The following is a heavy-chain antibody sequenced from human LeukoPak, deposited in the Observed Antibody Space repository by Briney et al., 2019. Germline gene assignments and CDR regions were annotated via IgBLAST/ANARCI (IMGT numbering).Heavy chain of an antibody. J-gene: IGHJ4*02. CDR2: INPNSGGT. V-gene: IGHV1-2*02. D-gene: IGHD2-2*01. CDR1: GYTFTGYY. CDR3: ARVPLDGYCSSTSCSDGFDY. Sequence: ASVKVSCKASGYTFTGYYMHWVRQAPGQGLEWMGWINPNSGGTNYAQKFQGRVTMTRDTSISTAYMELSRLRSDDTAVYYCARVPLDGYCSSTSCSDGFDYWGQGTLVTVSS.